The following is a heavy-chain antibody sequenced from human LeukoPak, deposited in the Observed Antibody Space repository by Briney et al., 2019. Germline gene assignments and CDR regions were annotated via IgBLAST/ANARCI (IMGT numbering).Heavy chain of an antibody. V-gene: IGHV5-10-1*01. Sequence: GASLMISFKGSGYRFTSYWISWVRQMPGKGLAWMGRIDPSDSYTNYSPSFQGHVTISADKSISTAYLQWSSLKASDTAMYYCASFYGSGARLMDVWGKGTTVTVSS. D-gene: IGHD3-10*01. CDR3: ASFYGSGARLMDV. CDR2: IDPSDSYT. CDR1: GYRFTSYW. J-gene: IGHJ6*04.